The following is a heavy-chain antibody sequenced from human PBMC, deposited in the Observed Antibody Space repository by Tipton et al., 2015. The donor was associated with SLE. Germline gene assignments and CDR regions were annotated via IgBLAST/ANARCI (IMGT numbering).Heavy chain of an antibody. CDR1: GGSISSYY. CDR3: ASGSSYSSSWYYYYYYMDV. V-gene: IGHV4-59*07. J-gene: IGHJ6*03. D-gene: IGHD6-13*01. CDR2: IYYSGST. Sequence: TLSLTCTVSGGSISSYYWSWIRQPPGKGLEWIGYIYYSGSTNYNPSLKSRVTTSVDTSKNQFSLKLSSVTAADTAVYYCASGSSYSSSWYYYYYYMDVWGKGTTVTVSS.